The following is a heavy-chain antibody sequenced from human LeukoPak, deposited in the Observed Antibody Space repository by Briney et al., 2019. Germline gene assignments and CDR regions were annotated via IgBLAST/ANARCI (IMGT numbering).Heavy chain of an antibody. D-gene: IGHD3-10*01. CDR1: GFTFSSYE. J-gene: IGHJ4*02. Sequence: PGGSLRLSCAASGFTFSSYEMNWVRQAPGKGLEWISYISSSGSTIYYADSVKGRFTISRDNAKNSLYLHMSSLRAEDTAVYYCTRTQGEYLFPYYFDYWGQGTLVTVSS. V-gene: IGHV3-48*03. CDR2: ISSSGSTI. CDR3: TRTQGEYLFPYYFDY.